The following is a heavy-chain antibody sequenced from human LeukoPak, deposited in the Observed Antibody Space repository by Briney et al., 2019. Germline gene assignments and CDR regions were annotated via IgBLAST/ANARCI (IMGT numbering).Heavy chain of an antibody. CDR1: GGSISSYY. CDR2: IYYSGST. Sequence: PSETLSLTCTVSGGSISSYYWSWIRQPPGKGLEWIGYIYYSGSTNYNPSLKSRVTISVDTSKNQFSLKLSSVTAADTAVYYCARPNLALKNAFDIWGQGTMVTVSS. CDR3: ARPNLALKNAFDI. V-gene: IGHV4-59*08. D-gene: IGHD7-27*01. J-gene: IGHJ3*02.